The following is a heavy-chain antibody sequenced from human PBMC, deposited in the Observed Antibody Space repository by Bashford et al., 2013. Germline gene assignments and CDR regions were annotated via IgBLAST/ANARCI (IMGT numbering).Heavy chain of an antibody. J-gene: IGHJ6*02. Sequence: SVKVSCKASGYTFTSYGISWVRQAPGQGLEWMGWISAYNGNTNYAQKLQGRVTMTTDTSTSTAYMELRSLRSDDTAVYYCARTYYDFWSGYYIGGDGYYGMDVWGQGTTVTVSS. CDR3: ARTYYDFWSGYYIGGDGYYGMDV. D-gene: IGHD3-3*01. CDR1: GYTFTSYG. CDR2: ISAYNGNT. V-gene: IGHV1-18*01.